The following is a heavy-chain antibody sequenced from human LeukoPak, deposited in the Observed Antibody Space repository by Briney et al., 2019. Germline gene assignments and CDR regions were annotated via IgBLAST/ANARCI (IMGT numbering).Heavy chain of an antibody. D-gene: IGHD5-24*01. J-gene: IGHJ4*02. V-gene: IGHV3-7*01. CDR3: ARDGGRRDDY. CDR2: IKQDGSER. CDR1: GFTFGSYR. Sequence: GGSLRLSCAASGFTFGSYRMTWVRLAPGKGLEWVANIKQDGSERYYVDSVKGRFTISRDSAKNSLYLQMNSLRAEDTAVYYCARDGGRRDDYWGQGTLVTVSS.